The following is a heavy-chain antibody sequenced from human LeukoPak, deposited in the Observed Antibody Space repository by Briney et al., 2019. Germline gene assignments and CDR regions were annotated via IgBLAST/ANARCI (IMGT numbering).Heavy chain of an antibody. D-gene: IGHD3-10*01. V-gene: IGHV4-59*01. CDR2: LYYSGST. CDR3: ARGDRVGSSGYYFDN. CDR1: GGSIGNFY. J-gene: IGHJ4*02. Sequence: SETLSLTCTVSGGSIGNFYWNWIRRPPGKGLEWIGYLYYSGSTGYNPSLRSRVTMSVDTSNNQFSLKLSSVTAADTAVYYCARGDRVGSSGYYFDNWGQGTLVTVSS.